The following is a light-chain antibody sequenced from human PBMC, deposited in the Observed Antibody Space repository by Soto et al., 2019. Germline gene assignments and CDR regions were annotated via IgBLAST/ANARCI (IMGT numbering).Light chain of an antibody. J-gene: IGLJ1*01. CDR1: TSNIGSNT. Sequence: QSVLTQPPSASGTPGQRVIISCSGSTSNIGSNTVNWYQQFPGTAPKLLIYSNSQRPSGVPGRFSGSKSGTSASLAISGLQSEDEGDYYCAAWDDSLNGPIFGTGTKLTVL. V-gene: IGLV1-44*01. CDR2: SNS. CDR3: AAWDDSLNGPI.